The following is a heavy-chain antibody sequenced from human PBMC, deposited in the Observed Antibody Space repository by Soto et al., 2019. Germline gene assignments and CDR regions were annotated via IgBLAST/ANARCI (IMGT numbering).Heavy chain of an antibody. CDR1: GGSVSSDIYF. J-gene: IGHJ3*02. V-gene: IGHV4-61*01. CDR2: IYYSGST. CDR3: ARGEVGVHVFDI. D-gene: IGHD1-26*01. Sequence: QVQLQESGPGLVKPSETLSLTCTVSGGSVSSDIYFWSWIRQPPGKGLEWIGYIYYSGSTNYNPFLKSRVTISVDTSKHQLSLKLSSVTAADTAVYYCARGEVGVHVFDIWGQGTMVTVSS.